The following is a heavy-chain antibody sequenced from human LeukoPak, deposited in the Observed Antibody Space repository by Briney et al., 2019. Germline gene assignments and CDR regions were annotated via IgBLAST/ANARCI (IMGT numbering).Heavy chain of an antibody. D-gene: IGHD1-26*01. J-gene: IGHJ4*02. V-gene: IGHV4-59*01. CDR2: IYYSGST. Sequence: SETLSLTCTVSGGFISSYYWSWIRQPPGKGLEWIGYIYYSGSTNYNPSLKSRVTISVDTSKNQFSLKLSSVTAADTAVYYCARAPSGSHDYWGQGTLVTVSS. CDR1: GGFISSYY. CDR3: ARAPSGSHDY.